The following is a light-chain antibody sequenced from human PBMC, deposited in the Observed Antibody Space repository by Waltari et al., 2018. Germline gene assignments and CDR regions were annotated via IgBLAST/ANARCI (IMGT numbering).Light chain of an antibody. CDR2: DGN. CDR1: QSVATY. Sequence: EVVLTQPPGTLSLFPGERATLSCRASQSVATYLAWFQQRPGQAPRLLIYDGNKRATGIPSRFSGSGYGTAFTLTISSLEPEDFAVYYCQQRTDWLYTFGQGTKLEIK. CDR3: QQRTDWLYT. J-gene: IGKJ2*01. V-gene: IGKV3-11*01.